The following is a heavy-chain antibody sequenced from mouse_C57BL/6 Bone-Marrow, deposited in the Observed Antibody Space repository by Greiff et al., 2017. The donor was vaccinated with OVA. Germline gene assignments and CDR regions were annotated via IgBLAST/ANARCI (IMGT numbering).Heavy chain of an antibody. CDR2: IRNKANGYTT. CDR1: GFTFTDYY. D-gene: IGHD2-3*01. Sequence: EVMLVESGGGLVQPGGSLSLSCAASGFTFTDYYMSWVRQPPGKALEWLGFIRNKANGYTTEYSASVKGRLTISRDNSQSILYLQMNALRAEDSATYYCARPDGYPFAYWGQGTLVTVSA. V-gene: IGHV7-3*01. J-gene: IGHJ3*01. CDR3: ARPDGYPFAY.